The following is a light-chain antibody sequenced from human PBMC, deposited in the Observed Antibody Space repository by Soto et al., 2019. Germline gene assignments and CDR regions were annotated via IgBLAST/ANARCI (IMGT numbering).Light chain of an antibody. J-gene: IGLJ1*01. V-gene: IGLV2-14*01. CDR2: DIT. CDR3: VSFTTSKSYV. CDR1: SSDVGAYIF. Sequence: QSALAQPASVSGRPGQSSTISCTGTSSDVGAYIFVSWYQQYPGKAPKLMIYDITNRPSGASNRFSGSKAGNTASLTISGLQAEDEADYYCVSFTTSKSYVFGTGTKVTVL.